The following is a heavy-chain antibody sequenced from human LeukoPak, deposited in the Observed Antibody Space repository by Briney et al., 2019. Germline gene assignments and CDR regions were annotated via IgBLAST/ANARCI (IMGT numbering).Heavy chain of an antibody. Sequence: ASVKVSCKASGGTFSSYAISWVRQAPGQGLEWMGRIIPILGIANYARKFQGRVTITADKSTSTAYMELSSLRSEDTAVYYCARETERGPGFDYWGQGTLVTVSS. J-gene: IGHJ4*02. CDR3: ARETERGPGFDY. V-gene: IGHV1-69*04. CDR2: IIPILGIA. CDR1: GGTFSSYA. D-gene: IGHD1-14*01.